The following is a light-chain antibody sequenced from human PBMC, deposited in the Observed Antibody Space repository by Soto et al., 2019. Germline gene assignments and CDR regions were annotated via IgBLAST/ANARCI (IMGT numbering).Light chain of an antibody. V-gene: IGKV3-11*01. Sequence: EIVLTQSPGTLSLSPGERATLSCRASLTLRGSYLAWYQQKAGQAPRLLIYDASNRATGIPARFSGSGSGTDFTLTISSLEPEDFAVYYCQHRSNWPLTFGGGTKVDIK. J-gene: IGKJ4*01. CDR2: DAS. CDR3: QHRSNWPLT. CDR1: LTLRGSY.